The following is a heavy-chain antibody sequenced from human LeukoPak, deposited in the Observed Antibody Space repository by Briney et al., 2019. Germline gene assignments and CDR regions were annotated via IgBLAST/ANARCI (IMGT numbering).Heavy chain of an antibody. CDR3: ARGVAAALYYFDY. V-gene: IGHV3-21*01. Sequence: GGSLRLSCAASGFTFSSYSMNWVRQAPGKGLEWVSSISSSSSYIYYADSVKGRFTISRDNAKNSLYLQMNSLRAEDTAVYYCARGVAAALYYFDYWGQGTLVTVSS. D-gene: IGHD6-13*01. CDR2: ISSSSSYI. CDR1: GFTFSSYS. J-gene: IGHJ4*02.